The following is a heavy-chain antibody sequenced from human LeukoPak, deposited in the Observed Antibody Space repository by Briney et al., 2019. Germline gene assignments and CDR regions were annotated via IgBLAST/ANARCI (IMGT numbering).Heavy chain of an antibody. Sequence: SVKVSCKASGGTFSSYAISWVRQAPGQGLEWMGGIIPIFGTTNYAQKFQGRVTVKADKSTSTVYMELSSLRSADTAVYYCARSRFPYYRLSGADYYMDVWGKGTTVTVSS. D-gene: IGHD3-10*01. J-gene: IGHJ6*03. CDR3: ARSRFPYYRLSGADYYMDV. V-gene: IGHV1-69*06. CDR1: GGTFSSYA. CDR2: IIPIFGTT.